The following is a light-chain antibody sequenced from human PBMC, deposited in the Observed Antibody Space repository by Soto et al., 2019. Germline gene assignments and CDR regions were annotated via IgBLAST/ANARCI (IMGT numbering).Light chain of an antibody. V-gene: IGLV2-8*01. CDR2: EVS. J-gene: IGLJ3*02. CDR3: NSYAGSNNWV. Sequence: QLVLTQPPSASGSPGQSVTISCTGTSSDVGGYNYVSWYQQHPGKAPKLMIYEVSKRPSGVPDRFSGSKSGNTASLTVSGLQAEDEADYYCNSYAGSNNWVFGGGTQLTVL. CDR1: SSDVGGYNY.